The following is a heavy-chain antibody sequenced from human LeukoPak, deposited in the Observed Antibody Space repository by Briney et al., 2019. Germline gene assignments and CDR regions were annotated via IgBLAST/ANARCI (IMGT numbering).Heavy chain of an antibody. V-gene: IGHV3-23*01. CDR3: AKTFPYGTTWYGFCDY. D-gene: IGHD3-3*01. CDR1: GFPFSNNV. Sequence: TGGSLRLSCAASGFPFSNNVMTWVRQAPGRGLDWLAAIRGSGGSTYYADSVKGRFTISRDNSKNMLYLQMNSLRDEDTAVYYCAKTFPYGTTWYGFCDYWGQGALVTASS. J-gene: IGHJ4*02. CDR2: IRGSGGST.